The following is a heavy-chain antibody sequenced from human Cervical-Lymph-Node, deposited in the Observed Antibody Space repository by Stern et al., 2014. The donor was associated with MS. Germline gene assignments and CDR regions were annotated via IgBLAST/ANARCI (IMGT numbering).Heavy chain of an antibody. CDR2: IVPVFGRS. J-gene: IGHJ4*02. CDR1: GGPFSTNG. Sequence: QVQLVQSGAEVKKPGSSVKVSCKASGGPFSTNGISWVRQAPGQGLEWMGAIVPVFGRSNYAQKFQGRVTITADEVTTTAYLDLSSLRSEDTAIYYCAREHHGGNFASWGQGTLVTVSS. V-gene: IGHV1-69*01. D-gene: IGHD4-23*01. CDR3: AREHHGGNFAS.